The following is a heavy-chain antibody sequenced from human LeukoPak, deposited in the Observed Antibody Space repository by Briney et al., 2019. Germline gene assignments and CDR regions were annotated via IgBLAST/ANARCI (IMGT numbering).Heavy chain of an antibody. Sequence: GGSLRLSCVASGFTFSNAYMNWVRQAPGKGLEWVSYISSSSSTIYYADSVKGRFTISRDNAKNSLYLQMNSLRAEDTAVYYCARGDDFSYDYWGQGTLVTVSS. D-gene: IGHD3/OR15-3a*01. CDR3: ARGDDFSYDY. CDR1: GFTFSNAY. CDR2: ISSSSSTI. J-gene: IGHJ4*02. V-gene: IGHV3-48*01.